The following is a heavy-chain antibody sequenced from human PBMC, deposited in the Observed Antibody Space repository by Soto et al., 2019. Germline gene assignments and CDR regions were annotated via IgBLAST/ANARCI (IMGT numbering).Heavy chain of an antibody. CDR2: IYDTGISGYTPST. J-gene: IGHJ6*02. CDR1: GGSITSSY. Sequence: SETLSLTCTVSGGSITSSYWSWIRRPPGKGLEWIAYIYDTGISGYTPSTSYNPSLKSRVTMSVDTSKSQSSLKLTSVTAADTAVYYCARGEDAFFYYGLDVWGQGVTVTVSS. CDR3: ARGEDAFFYYGLDV. V-gene: IGHV4-59*01.